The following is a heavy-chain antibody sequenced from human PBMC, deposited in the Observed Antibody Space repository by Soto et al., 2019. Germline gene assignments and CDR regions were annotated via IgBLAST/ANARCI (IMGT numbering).Heavy chain of an antibody. Sequence: PGGSLRLSCAASGFTFSSYSMNWVRQAPGKGLEWVSSISSSSSYIYYADSVKGRFTISRDNAKNSLYLQMNSLRAEDTAVYYCARDDGGGDAFDIWGQGTMVTVSS. V-gene: IGHV3-21*01. D-gene: IGHD2-21*01. CDR2: ISSSSSYI. J-gene: IGHJ3*02. CDR3: ARDDGGGDAFDI. CDR1: GFTFSSYS.